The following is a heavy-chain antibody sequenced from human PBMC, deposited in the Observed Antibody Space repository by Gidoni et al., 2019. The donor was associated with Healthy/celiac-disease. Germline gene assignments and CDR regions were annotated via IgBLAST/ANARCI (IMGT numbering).Heavy chain of an antibody. CDR1: GGTFSSYA. D-gene: IGHD2-15*01. CDR2: IIPLFGTA. J-gene: IGHJ6*02. Sequence: QVQLVQSGAEVKKPGSSVKVSCKASGGTFSSYAISWVRQAPGQGLEWMGGIIPLFGTANYAQKCQGRVTITADESTSTAYMELSSLRSEDTAVYYCARGQYCSGGSCYYYYYGMDVWGQGTTVTVSS. CDR3: ARGQYCSGGSCYYYYYGMDV. V-gene: IGHV1-69*01.